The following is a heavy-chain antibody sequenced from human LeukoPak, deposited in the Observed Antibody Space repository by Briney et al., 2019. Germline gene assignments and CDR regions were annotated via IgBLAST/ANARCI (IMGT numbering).Heavy chain of an antibody. Sequence: SETLSLTCTVSGGSISSSSYYWGWIRQPPGKGLEWLGSSYYSVETYNNPSLKRRVTISVDKSKNQFSLKLSSVTAADTAVYYCARRYCSGGSCYREYFDPWGQGTLVTVSS. J-gene: IGHJ5*02. CDR2: SYYSVET. D-gene: IGHD2-15*01. V-gene: IGHV4-39*01. CDR3: ARRYCSGGSCYREYFDP. CDR1: GGSISSSSYY.